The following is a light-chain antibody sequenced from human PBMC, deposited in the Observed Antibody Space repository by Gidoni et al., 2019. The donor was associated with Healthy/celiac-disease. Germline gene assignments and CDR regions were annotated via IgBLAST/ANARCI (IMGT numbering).Light chain of an antibody. CDR1: SSDVGGYNY. V-gene: IGLV2-8*01. CDR2: EGS. J-gene: IGLJ2*01. Sequence: QSALTQPPPAPGAPGQSATISCTGTSSDVGGYNYVSWYQQHPGKAPNLMIYEGSKRPSGVPDRFSGSKSGNTASLTVSGLQAEDEADYYCSSYAGSNNLVFGGGTKLTVL. CDR3: SSYAGSNNLV.